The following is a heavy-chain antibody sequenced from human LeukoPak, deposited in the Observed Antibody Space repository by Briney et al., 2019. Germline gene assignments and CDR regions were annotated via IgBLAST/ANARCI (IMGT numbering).Heavy chain of an antibody. V-gene: IGHV4-38-2*02. CDR1: GYSISSAYY. CDR3: ASSEGSGWPDY. Sequence: PSETLSLTCTVSGYSISSAYYWGWIRQPPGKGLEWIGSIYYSGSTYYNPSLKSRVAISVDTSKNQFSLKLSSVTAADTAVYYCASSEGSGWPDYWGQGTLVTVSS. CDR2: IYYSGST. J-gene: IGHJ4*02. D-gene: IGHD6-19*01.